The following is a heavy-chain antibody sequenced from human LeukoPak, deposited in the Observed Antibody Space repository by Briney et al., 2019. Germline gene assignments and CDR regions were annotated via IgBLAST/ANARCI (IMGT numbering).Heavy chain of an antibody. Sequence: SETLSLTCTVSGGSISSGGYYWSWIRQHPGKGLEWIGYIYYSGSTYYNPSLKSRVTISVDTSKNQFSLKLSSVTAADTAVYYCARGSYDSSGYHSPSPLFDYXXXGTLVTVSS. CDR3: ARGSYDSSGYHSPSPLFDY. CDR2: IYYSGST. V-gene: IGHV4-31*03. D-gene: IGHD3-22*01. CDR1: GGSISSGGYY. J-gene: IGHJ4*01.